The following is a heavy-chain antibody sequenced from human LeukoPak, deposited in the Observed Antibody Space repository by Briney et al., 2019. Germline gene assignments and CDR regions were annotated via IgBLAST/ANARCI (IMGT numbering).Heavy chain of an antibody. CDR3: ARDRWVTMVRGAEYYYYYYGMDV. V-gene: IGHV3-74*01. CDR1: GFSISSFW. J-gene: IGHJ6*04. CDR2: VNGEGGCR. D-gene: IGHD3-10*01. Sequence: GSLRLSCAASGFSISSFWMHWVRQAPGKGLVWVSRVNGEGGCRNYADSVKGRFTISRDNARNTLYLQMHSLRAEDTAVYYCARDRWVTMVRGAEYYYYYYGMDVWGKGTTVTVS.